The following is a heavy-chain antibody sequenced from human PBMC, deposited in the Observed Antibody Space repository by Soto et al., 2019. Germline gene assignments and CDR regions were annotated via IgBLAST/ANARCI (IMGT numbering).Heavy chain of an antibody. CDR2: ISGSGGST. Sequence: HPGGSLRLSCAASGFTFSSYAMSWVRQAPGKGLEWVSAISGSGGSTYYADSVKGRFTISRDNSKNTLYLQMNSLRAEDTAVYYCAKDGSNYVPYYYGMDVWGQGTTVTVS. D-gene: IGHD4-4*01. J-gene: IGHJ6*02. CDR1: GFTFSSYA. V-gene: IGHV3-23*01. CDR3: AKDGSNYVPYYYGMDV.